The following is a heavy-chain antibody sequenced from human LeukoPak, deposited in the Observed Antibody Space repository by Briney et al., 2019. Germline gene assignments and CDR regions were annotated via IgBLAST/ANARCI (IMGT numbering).Heavy chain of an antibody. D-gene: IGHD1-26*01. J-gene: IGHJ3*02. V-gene: IGHV3-33*01. Sequence: GGSLRVSCAASGFTFSSDGMHWVRQAPGKGLEWVAVIWYDGSNKYYADSVKGRFTISRDNSKNTLYLQMNSLRAEDTAVYYCARDMSGSVDAFDNWGQGTMVTVPS. CDR1: GFTFSSDG. CDR3: ARDMSGSVDAFDN. CDR2: IWYDGSNK.